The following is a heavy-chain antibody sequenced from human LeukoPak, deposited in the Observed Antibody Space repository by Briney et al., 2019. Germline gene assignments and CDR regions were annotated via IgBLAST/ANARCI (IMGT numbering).Heavy chain of an antibody. D-gene: IGHD4-17*01. CDR1: GFTFSSYS. CDR2: ISGSGGIT. Sequence: GGALRLSCAASGFTFSSYSMSWVRQAPGEGLEWVSAISGSGGITYYADSMKGRFTISRDNSKNTLYLQMNSLRAEDTAVYYCAKTSSRYGDYTGAIDYWGQGTMVTVSS. V-gene: IGHV3-23*01. CDR3: AKTSSRYGDYTGAIDY. J-gene: IGHJ4*02.